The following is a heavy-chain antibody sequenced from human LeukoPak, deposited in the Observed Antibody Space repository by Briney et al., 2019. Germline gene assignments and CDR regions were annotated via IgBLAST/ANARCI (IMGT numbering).Heavy chain of an antibody. D-gene: IGHD3-22*01. CDR2: ISSSGSTI. J-gene: IGHJ4*02. CDR1: GFTFSSYE. V-gene: IGHV3-48*03. CDR3: ARVDSSIDY. Sequence: GGSLRLSCAASGFTFSSYEMNWVRQAPGKGLEWVSYISSSGSTIYYADSVKGRFTISRDNAKNSLYLQMNSLRAEDTAVYYCARVDSSIDYWGRGTLVTVSS.